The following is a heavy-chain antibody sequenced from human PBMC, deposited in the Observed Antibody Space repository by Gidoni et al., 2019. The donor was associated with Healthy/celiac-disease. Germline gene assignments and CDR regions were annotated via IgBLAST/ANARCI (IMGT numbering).Heavy chain of an antibody. J-gene: IGHJ5*02. CDR2: AYDRSTWYN. D-gene: IGHD6-6*01. V-gene: IGHV6-1*01. CDR1: GDRVASNSAA. CDR3: ARMELVPVNWFDP. Sequence: QVQLQQSGPGLGKPSQTRSLTCAISGDRVASNSAAWNWIRQSPSRGLEWLGRAYDRSTWYNDYAVSVKRRIPLHPDTSKNHFSLQLNSVTPEDTAVYYCARMELVPVNWFDPWGQGTLVTVSS.